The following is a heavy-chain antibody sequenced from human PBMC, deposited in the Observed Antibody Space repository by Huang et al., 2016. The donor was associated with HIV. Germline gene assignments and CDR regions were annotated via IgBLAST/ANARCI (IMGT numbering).Heavy chain of an antibody. CDR1: GGSIRSDNYY. Sequence: QLQLQESGPGLVKPSETLSLNCTVSGGSIRSDNYYWGWIRQPPGKGLGWIGSIDYSVSTYYNPSLKSRVTITVDTSKNQFSLKMRSVTAADTAVYYCARLPGSITMIRGVITDPYWGQGTLVTVSS. CDR3: ARLPGSITMIRGVITDPY. V-gene: IGHV4-39*01. D-gene: IGHD3-10*01. CDR2: IDYSVST. J-gene: IGHJ4*02.